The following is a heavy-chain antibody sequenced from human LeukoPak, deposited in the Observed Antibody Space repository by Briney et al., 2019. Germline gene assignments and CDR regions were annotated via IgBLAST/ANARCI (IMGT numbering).Heavy chain of an antibody. Sequence: SETLSLTCAVYGGSFSGYYWSWIRQPPGKGLEWIGEINHSGSTNYNPSLKSRVTISVDTSKNQFSLKLSSVTAADTAVYYCARVGQRGFWSGYSNWFDPWGQGTLVTVSS. V-gene: IGHV4-34*01. J-gene: IGHJ5*02. CDR2: INHSGST. CDR3: ARVGQRGFWSGYSNWFDP. CDR1: GGSFSGYY. D-gene: IGHD3-3*01.